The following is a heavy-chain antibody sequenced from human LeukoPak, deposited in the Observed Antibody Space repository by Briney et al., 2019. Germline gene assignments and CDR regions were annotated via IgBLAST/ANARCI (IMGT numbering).Heavy chain of an antibody. CDR2: ISSGSSYI. Sequence: GGSLRLSCAASGFTFSSYSMNWVRQAPGKGLEWVSSISSGSSYIYYADSVKGRLTISRDNAKNSLYLQMNSLRAEDTAVYYCAREFGHNRWYFDYWGQGALVTVSS. D-gene: IGHD5-24*01. V-gene: IGHV3-21*01. J-gene: IGHJ4*02. CDR1: GFTFSSYS. CDR3: AREFGHNRWYFDY.